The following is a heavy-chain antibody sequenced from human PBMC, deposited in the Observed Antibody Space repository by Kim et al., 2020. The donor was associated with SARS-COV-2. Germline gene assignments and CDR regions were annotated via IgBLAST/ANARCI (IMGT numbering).Heavy chain of an antibody. CDR3: AREPYYYDSTYHGMDV. CDR1: GGSFSGYY. Sequence: SETLSLTCAVYGGSFSGYYWSWIRQPPGKGLEWIGEINHSGSTNYNPSLKSRVTISVDTSKNQFSLKLSSVTAADTAVYYCAREPYYYDSTYHGMDVWGQGTTVTVSS. V-gene: IGHV4-34*01. D-gene: IGHD3-22*01. J-gene: IGHJ6*02. CDR2: INHSGST.